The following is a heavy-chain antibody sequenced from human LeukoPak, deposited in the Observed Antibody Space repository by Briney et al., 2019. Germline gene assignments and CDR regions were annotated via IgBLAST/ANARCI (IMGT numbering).Heavy chain of an antibody. CDR3: AREGSSPGYFDY. CDR1: GGSISSHY. D-gene: IGHD6-6*01. Sequence: SETLSLTRTVSGGSISSHYWSWIRQPPGKGLEWIGYIYYSGSTNYNPSLKSRVTISVDTSKNQFSLKLSSVTAADTAVYYCAREGSSPGYFDYWGQGTLVTVSS. V-gene: IGHV4-59*11. J-gene: IGHJ4*02. CDR2: IYYSGST.